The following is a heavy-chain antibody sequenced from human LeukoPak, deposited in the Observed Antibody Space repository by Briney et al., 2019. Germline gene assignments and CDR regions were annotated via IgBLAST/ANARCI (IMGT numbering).Heavy chain of an antibody. Sequence: ASVKVSCKASGYTFTGYYMHWVRQAPGQGLEWMGWINPNSGGTNYAQKFQGRVTMTRDTSISTAYMELSRLRSDDTAVYYCARANTRIQLWLGYWGQGTLVTVSS. CDR1: GYTFTGYY. J-gene: IGHJ4*02. V-gene: IGHV1-2*02. D-gene: IGHD5-18*01. CDR2: INPNSGGT. CDR3: ARANTRIQLWLGY.